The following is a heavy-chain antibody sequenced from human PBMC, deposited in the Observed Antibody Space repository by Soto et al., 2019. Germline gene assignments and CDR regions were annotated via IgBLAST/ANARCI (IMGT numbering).Heavy chain of an antibody. D-gene: IGHD3-22*01. CDR2: IYYSGTT. CDR1: GGSIRSYY. J-gene: IGHJ4*02. Sequence: QVQLQESGPGLVKPSETLSLTCTVSGGSIRSYYWSWIRQPPGKGLEWNGYIYYSGTTNYNPSLKSRVTISIDTSKNQFSLKLSSVTAADTAVYYCASLYDSPYYFDYWGQGTLVTVSS. V-gene: IGHV4-59*08. CDR3: ASLYDSPYYFDY.